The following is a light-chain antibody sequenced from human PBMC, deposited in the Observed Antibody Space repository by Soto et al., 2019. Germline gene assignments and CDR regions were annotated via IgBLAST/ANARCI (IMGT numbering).Light chain of an antibody. Sequence: EIVMTQSPATLSVSAWERSTLSFRASQSVSILLAWYQQRPGQAPRLLIYDAFIRATGIPARFSGSESGTDFTLTISSLEPEDFAVYYCQQRSNWPLTFGQGTRLEIK. J-gene: IGKJ5*01. V-gene: IGKV3-11*01. CDR1: QSVSIL. CDR3: QQRSNWPLT. CDR2: DAF.